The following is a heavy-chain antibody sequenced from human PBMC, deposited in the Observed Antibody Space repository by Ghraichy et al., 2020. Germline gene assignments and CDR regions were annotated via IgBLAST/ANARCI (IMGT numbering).Heavy chain of an antibody. V-gene: IGHV1-2*04. D-gene: IGHD2-21*02. CDR1: GYTFTGYY. CDR2: INPNSGGT. Sequence: ASVKVSCKASGYTFTGYYMHWVRQAPGQGLEWMGWINPNSGGTNYAQKFQGWVTMTRDTSISTAYMELSRLRSDDTAVYYCARSLLSDYYYYYGMDVWGQGTTVTVSS. J-gene: IGHJ6*02. CDR3: ARSLLSDYYYYYGMDV.